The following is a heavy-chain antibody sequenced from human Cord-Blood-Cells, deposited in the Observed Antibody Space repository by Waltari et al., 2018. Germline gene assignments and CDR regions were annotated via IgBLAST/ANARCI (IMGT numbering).Heavy chain of an antibody. J-gene: IGHJ3*02. CDR3: ARDEEPVPGIAAYDAFDI. CDR2: IIPILGIA. V-gene: IGHV1-69*09. CDR1: GGTFSSYA. D-gene: IGHD6-13*01. Sequence: QVQLVQSGAEVTKPGSSVKVSCKAFGGTFSSYAIRWVRQAPGQGLEWMARIIPILGIANYAQKFQGRVTITADKSTSTAYMELSSLRSEDTAVYYCARDEEPVPGIAAYDAFDIWGQGTMVTVSS.